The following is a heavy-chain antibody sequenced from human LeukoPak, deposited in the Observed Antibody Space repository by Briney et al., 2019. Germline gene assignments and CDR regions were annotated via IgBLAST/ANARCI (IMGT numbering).Heavy chain of an antibody. CDR2: IKEDESEK. Sequence: GGSLRLSCVASGFTFSSYWMSWVRQAPGKGLEWVANIKEDESEKYYVDSVKGQFTISRDNAKNSLYLQVNSLRAEDTAVYFCAKDLYSYFYYYMDVWGKGTTVTVSS. V-gene: IGHV3-7*01. J-gene: IGHJ6*03. CDR1: GFTFSSYW. CDR3: AKDLYSYFYYYMDV.